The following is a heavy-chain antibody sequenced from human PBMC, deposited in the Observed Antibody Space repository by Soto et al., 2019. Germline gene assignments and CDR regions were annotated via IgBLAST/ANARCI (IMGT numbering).Heavy chain of an antibody. J-gene: IGHJ6*02. CDR2: ISSNGGST. V-gene: IGHV3-64D*08. D-gene: IGHD2-2*01. CDR3: VKADIVVVPAAIALDYGMDV. CDR1: GFTFSSYA. Sequence: GGSLRLSCSASGFTFSSYAMHWVRQAPGKGLEYVSAISSNGGSTYYADSVKGRFTISRENSKNTLYLQMSSLRAEDTAVYYCVKADIVVVPAAIALDYGMDVWGQGTTVTVSS.